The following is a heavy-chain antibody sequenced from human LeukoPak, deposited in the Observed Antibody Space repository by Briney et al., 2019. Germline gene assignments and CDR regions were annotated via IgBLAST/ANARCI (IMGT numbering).Heavy chain of an antibody. J-gene: IGHJ4*02. V-gene: IGHV4-4*02. D-gene: IGHD1-26*01. CDR2: ISLSGVT. Sequence: PSGTLSLTCGVSGGSIRSTNWWSWVRQPPGQGVEGIGEISLSGVTNYNPSLKSRVTMSLDRSKNHLSLTLTSVTAADSAVYYCSRESGAFSPFGYWGQGTLVTVSS. CDR1: GGSIRSTNW. CDR3: SRESGAFSPFGY.